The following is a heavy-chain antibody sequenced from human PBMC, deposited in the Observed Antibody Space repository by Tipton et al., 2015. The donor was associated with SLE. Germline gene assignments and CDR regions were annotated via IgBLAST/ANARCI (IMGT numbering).Heavy chain of an antibody. J-gene: IGHJ4*02. CDR2: IYYSGNT. Sequence: TLSLTCTVSGGSISSSSYYWGWIRQPPGKGLEWIGSIYYSGNTYYNPSLKSRVTISVDTSKNQFSLKLSSVTAADTAVYYCARARGAAAGAFFDYWGQGTLVTVSS. D-gene: IGHD6-13*01. V-gene: IGHV4-39*01. CDR3: ARARGAAAGAFFDY. CDR1: GGSISSSSYY.